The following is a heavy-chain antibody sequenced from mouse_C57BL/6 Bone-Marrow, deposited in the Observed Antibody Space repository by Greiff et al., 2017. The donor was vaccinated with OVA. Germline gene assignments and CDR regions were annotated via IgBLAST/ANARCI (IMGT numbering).Heavy chain of an antibody. CDR2: IWSGGST. D-gene: IGHD3-2*02. V-gene: IGHV2-2*01. CDR3: AEGGFRYAIDY. J-gene: IGHJ4*01. CDR1: GFSLTSYG. Sequence: QVQLKESGPGLVQPSQSLSLTCTASGFSLTSYGVHWVRQSPGKGLAWLGVIWSGGSTDYNAAFISRLSISKDNSKSHVFSKRNSLQADDTDIYYCAEGGFRYAIDYWGQGTSVTVSS.